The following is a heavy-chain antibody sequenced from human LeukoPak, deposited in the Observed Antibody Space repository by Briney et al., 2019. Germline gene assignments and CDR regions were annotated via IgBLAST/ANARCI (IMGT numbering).Heavy chain of an antibody. V-gene: IGHV3-33*01. Sequence: GGSLRLSCAASGFTFSSYGMHWVRQAPGKGLEWVAVIWYDGSNKYYADSVKGRFTISRDNSKNTLCLQMNSLRAEDTAVYYCARDLITMVRGVIKKNYFDYWGQGTLVTVSS. CDR3: ARDLITMVRGVIKKNYFDY. CDR2: IWYDGSNK. CDR1: GFTFSSYG. J-gene: IGHJ4*02. D-gene: IGHD3-10*01.